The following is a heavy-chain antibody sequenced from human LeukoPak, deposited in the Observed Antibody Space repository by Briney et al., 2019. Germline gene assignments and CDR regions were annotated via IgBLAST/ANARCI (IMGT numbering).Heavy chain of an antibody. CDR3: ARHVAVGETA. Sequence: SSETLSLTCTVSGGSISSYYWSWIRQPPGKGLEWIGYIYYSGSTNYNPSLKSRVTISVDTSKNQFSLKLSSVTAADTAVYYCARHVAVGETAWGQGTLVTVSS. CDR1: GGSISSYY. J-gene: IGHJ5*02. D-gene: IGHD1-26*01. V-gene: IGHV4-59*08. CDR2: IYYSGST.